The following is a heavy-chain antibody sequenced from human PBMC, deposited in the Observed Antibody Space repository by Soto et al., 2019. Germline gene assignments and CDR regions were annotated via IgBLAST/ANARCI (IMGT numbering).Heavy chain of an antibody. CDR1: GGSISSYY. Sequence: SETLSLTCTVSGGSISSYYWSWIRQPPWKGLEWIGYIYYSGSTNYNPSLKSRVTISVDTSKNQFSLKLSSVTAADTAVYYCARLPYDSSGYYYYYGMDVWGQGTTVTVS. D-gene: IGHD3-22*01. V-gene: IGHV4-59*08. CDR2: IYYSGST. J-gene: IGHJ6*02. CDR3: ARLPYDSSGYYYYYGMDV.